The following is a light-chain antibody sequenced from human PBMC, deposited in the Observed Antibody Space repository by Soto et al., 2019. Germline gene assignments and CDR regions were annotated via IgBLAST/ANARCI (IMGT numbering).Light chain of an antibody. Sequence: EIVLTQSPGTLSLSPGERATLSCMSSQSVSSSYLAWYQQKPGQAPSLLIYGASSRATGIPDRFSGSGSGTDFTLTISRLEPEDFAVYYCQQYGSSPITFGQGTRLEI. CDR3: QQYGSSPIT. CDR2: GAS. CDR1: QSVSSSY. V-gene: IGKV3-20*01. J-gene: IGKJ5*01.